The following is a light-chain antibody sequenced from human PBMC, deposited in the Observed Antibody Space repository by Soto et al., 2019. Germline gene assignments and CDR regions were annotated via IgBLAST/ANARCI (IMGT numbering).Light chain of an antibody. Sequence: DIVMTQSPDSLAVSLGERATINCKSSQSVSNYLTWYQQKPGQPPKLLIYWASARESGVPDRFSGSGSGTDFTLTISSLQADDVAVYYCRQFYRSPFAFGPGTKVDLK. CDR3: RQFYRSPFA. J-gene: IGKJ3*01. CDR1: QSVSNY. CDR2: WAS. V-gene: IGKV4-1*01.